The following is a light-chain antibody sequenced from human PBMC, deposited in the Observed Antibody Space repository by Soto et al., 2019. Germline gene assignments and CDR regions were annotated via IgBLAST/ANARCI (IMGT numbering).Light chain of an antibody. CDR3: QKRSNWPLT. CDR2: DEF. J-gene: IGKJ5*01. Sequence: VLTQSPGTLSLSPGESATLSCRASQSVGSSLAWYQQRPGQAPRLLIYDEFIRATGIPDRFSGSESGTDLNLTISRLEPEDFAVYYCQKRSNWPLTCGQGTRLEIK. CDR1: QSVGSS. V-gene: IGKV3-11*01.